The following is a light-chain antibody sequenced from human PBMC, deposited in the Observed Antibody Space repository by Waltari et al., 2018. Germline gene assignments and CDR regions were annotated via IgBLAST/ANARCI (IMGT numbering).Light chain of an antibody. J-gene: IGKJ4*01. V-gene: IGKV1-12*01. CDR3: HQHRSYPLT. CDR2: STS. CDR1: QDISNW. Sequence: DIQMTQSPSSLSASVGDRVTITCQASQDISNWLAWYQQKPGKAPQLLIYSTSSLQSGVPSRFSGSGSGTEFTLIISSLQPEDFATYYCHQHRSYPLTFGGGTKVEIK.